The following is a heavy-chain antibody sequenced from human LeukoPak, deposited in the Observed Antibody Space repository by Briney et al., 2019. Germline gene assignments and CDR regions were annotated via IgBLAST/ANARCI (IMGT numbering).Heavy chain of an antibody. Sequence: SETPSLTCTVSGGSISSYYWSWIRQPPGKGLEWIGYIYYSGSTNYNPSLKSRVTISVDTSKNQFSLKLSSVTAADTAVYYCARAQPLYYYDSSGPREAFDIWGQGTMVTVSS. D-gene: IGHD3-22*01. CDR2: IYYSGST. V-gene: IGHV4-59*01. CDR1: GGSISSYY. CDR3: ARAQPLYYYDSSGPREAFDI. J-gene: IGHJ3*02.